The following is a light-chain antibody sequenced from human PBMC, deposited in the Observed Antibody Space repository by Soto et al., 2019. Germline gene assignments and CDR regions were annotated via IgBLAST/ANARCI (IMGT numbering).Light chain of an antibody. CDR2: DAS. V-gene: IGKV1-5*01. J-gene: IGKJ1*01. Sequence: HMTQFSSTLTASVGDRQTITCRASQNIRSRLAWFQQKPGKAPKLLIYDASSLESGVPQRFSGSGSGTEFTLTISSLQTDDFATYYCQQYNSYSFGQGTKVDIK. CDR1: QNIRSR. CDR3: QQYNSYS.